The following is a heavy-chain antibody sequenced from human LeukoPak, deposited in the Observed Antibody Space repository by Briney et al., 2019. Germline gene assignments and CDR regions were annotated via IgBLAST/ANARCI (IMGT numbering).Heavy chain of an antibody. CDR3: ARKRAAAGILDY. Sequence: SKTLSLTCTVSGGSISSYYWSWIRQPPGKGLEWIGYIYYSGSTNYNPSLKSRVTISVDTSKNQFSLKLSSVTAADTAVYYCARKRAAAGILDYWGQGTLVTVSS. D-gene: IGHD6-13*01. V-gene: IGHV4-59*01. J-gene: IGHJ4*02. CDR2: IYYSGST. CDR1: GGSISSYY.